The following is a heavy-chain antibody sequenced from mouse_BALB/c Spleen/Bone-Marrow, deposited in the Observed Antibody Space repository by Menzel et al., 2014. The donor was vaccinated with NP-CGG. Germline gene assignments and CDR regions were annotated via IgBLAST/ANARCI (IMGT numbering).Heavy chain of an antibody. Sequence: QLQQSGPELVKPGASVKISCKASGYSFTGYFMNWVMQSHGESLEWIGRINPYNGDTFYNQKFKGKATLTVDKSSSTAHMELRSLASEDSAVYYCARSGYYGSSYFDYWGQGTTLTVSS. CDR3: ARSGYYGSSYFDY. CDR2: INPYNGDT. J-gene: IGHJ2*01. CDR1: GYSFTGYF. V-gene: IGHV1-20*02. D-gene: IGHD1-1*01.